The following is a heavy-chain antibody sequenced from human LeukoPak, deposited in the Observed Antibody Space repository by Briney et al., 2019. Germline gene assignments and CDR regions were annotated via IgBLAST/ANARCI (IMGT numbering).Heavy chain of an antibody. J-gene: IGHJ4*02. CDR3: VYCGGDCYGGLGSLGYFDY. CDR1: GYTFNTYG. CDR2: ISVYNGNT. Sequence: GASVKVSCKASGYTFNTYGISWVRQAPEQGLEWMGWISVYNGNTNYAQEFQGRVTITADKSTSTAYMELSSLRSEDTAVYYCVYCGGDCYGGLGSLGYFDYWGQGTLVTVSS. D-gene: IGHD2-21*02. V-gene: IGHV1-18*01.